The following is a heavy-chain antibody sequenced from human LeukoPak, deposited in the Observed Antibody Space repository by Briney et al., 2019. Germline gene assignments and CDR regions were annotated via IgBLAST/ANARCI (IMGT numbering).Heavy chain of an antibody. CDR1: GFTFTSSA. CDR3: AADLTASSTRRFDP. Sequence: SVKVSCKASGFTFTSSAVQWVRQARGQRLEWIGWIVVGSGNTNYAQKFQERVTITRDMSTSTAYMELSSLRSEDTAVYYCAADLTASSTRRFDPWGQGALVTVSS. J-gene: IGHJ5*02. D-gene: IGHD2-2*01. V-gene: IGHV1-58*01. CDR2: IVVGSGNT.